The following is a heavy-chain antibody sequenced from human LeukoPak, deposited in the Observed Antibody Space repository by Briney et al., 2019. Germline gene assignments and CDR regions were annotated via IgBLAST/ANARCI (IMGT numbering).Heavy chain of an antibody. J-gene: IGHJ4*02. CDR3: ARESASTAWLFDY. CDR1: GFTFSTYA. D-gene: IGHD5-12*01. CDR2: ISSDGSST. Sequence: GGSLRLSCAASGFTFSTYAMHWVRQAPGKGLEYVSAISSDGSSTYYANSVKGRLTISRDNSKNTLYLQMGSLRTEDMAVYYCARESASTAWLFDYWGQGTLVTVSS. V-gene: IGHV3-64*01.